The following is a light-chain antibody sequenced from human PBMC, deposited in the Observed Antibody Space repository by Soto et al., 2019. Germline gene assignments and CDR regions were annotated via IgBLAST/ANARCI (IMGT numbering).Light chain of an antibody. CDR2: GAS. CDR3: QQYGSSPGT. CDR1: QSVSSSY. J-gene: IGKJ1*01. V-gene: IGKV3-20*01. Sequence: IVLTQSPGTLSLSPGERATLSCRASQSVSSSYLAWYQQKPGQAPRLLIYGASSRATGIPDRFSGSGSGTDFTLTISGLEPEDFAVYYCQQYGSSPGTFGQGTKVEIK.